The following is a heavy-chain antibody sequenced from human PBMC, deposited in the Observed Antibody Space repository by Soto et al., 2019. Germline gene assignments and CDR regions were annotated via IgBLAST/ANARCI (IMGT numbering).Heavy chain of an antibody. J-gene: IGHJ6*02. Sequence: GGSLRLSCAASGFTFSSYWMHWVRQAPGKGLVWVSRINSDGSSTSYADSVKGRFTISRDNAKNTLYLQMNSLRAEDTAVYYCARDRPAGHYYYGMDVWGQGTTVTVSS. CDR1: GFTFSSYW. V-gene: IGHV3-74*01. CDR3: ARDRPAGHYYYGMDV. CDR2: INSDGSST.